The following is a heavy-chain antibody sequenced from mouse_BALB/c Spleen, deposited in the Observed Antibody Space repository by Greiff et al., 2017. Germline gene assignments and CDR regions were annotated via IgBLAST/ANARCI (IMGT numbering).Heavy chain of an antibody. D-gene: IGHD2-3*01. CDR1: GYSITSDYA. J-gene: IGHJ4*01. V-gene: IGHV3-2*02. CDR2: ISYSGST. CDR3: ARSDGYYVDY. Sequence: EVKLMESGPGLVKPSQSLSLTCTVTGYSITSDYAWNWIRQFPGNKLEWMGYISYSGSTSYNPSLKSRISITRDTSKNQFFLQLNSVTTEDTATYYCARSDGYYVDYWGQGTSVTVSS.